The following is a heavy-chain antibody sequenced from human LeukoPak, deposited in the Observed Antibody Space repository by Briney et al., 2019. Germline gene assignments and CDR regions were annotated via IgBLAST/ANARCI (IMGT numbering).Heavy chain of an antibody. CDR2: ITSSGSYI. CDR1: AFSFGNYN. CDR3: ARDPYSGSYSDYYYYYMDG. V-gene: IGHV3-21*01. D-gene: IGHD1-26*01. Sequence: GGSLRLSCAASAFSFGNYNMNWVREAPGKGLEWGSSITSSGSYIYYADSVKGRFTISRDNAKNSLYLQLNSLRAEDTAVYYCARDPYSGSYSDYYYYYMDGWGKGTTVTVSS. J-gene: IGHJ6*03.